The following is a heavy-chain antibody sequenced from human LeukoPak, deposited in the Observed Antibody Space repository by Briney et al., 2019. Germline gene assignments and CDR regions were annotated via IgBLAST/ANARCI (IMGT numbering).Heavy chain of an antibody. CDR2: INQNGSIT. J-gene: IGHJ4*02. Sequence: GGSLRLSCAASGFTFSSYAMSWVRQAPGKGLQWVSRINQNGSITDYADSVKGRFTISRDNAKNTVYLQMNSLRAGDTAVYYCARSYRDFWGQGTLVTVSS. V-gene: IGHV3-74*01. CDR1: GFTFSSYA. D-gene: IGHD3-10*01. CDR3: ARSYRDF.